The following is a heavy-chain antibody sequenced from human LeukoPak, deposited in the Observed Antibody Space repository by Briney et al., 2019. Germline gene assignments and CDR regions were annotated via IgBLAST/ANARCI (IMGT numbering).Heavy chain of an antibody. V-gene: IGHV4-61*02. CDR2: IYTSGST. D-gene: IGHD3-10*01. Sequence: PSETLSLTCTVSGNSISSGDNYWSWIRQPAGKGLEWIGRIYTSGSTNYSPSLKSRVTISGDTSKNQFSLRLSSVTAADTAVYYCARGGSTMVRGVMDVWGKGTTVTISS. CDR1: GNSISSGDNY. CDR3: ARGGSTMVRGVMDV. J-gene: IGHJ6*03.